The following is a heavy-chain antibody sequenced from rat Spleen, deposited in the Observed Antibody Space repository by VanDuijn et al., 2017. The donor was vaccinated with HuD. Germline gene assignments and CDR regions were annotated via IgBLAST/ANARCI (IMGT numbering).Heavy chain of an antibody. CDR2: ISYDGSST. CDR3: ASTIIGTTPFDY. J-gene: IGHJ2*01. D-gene: IGHD1-5*01. Sequence: EVQLVESDGGLVQPGRSLKLSCAASGFTFSDYYMAWVRQAPTKGLEWVATISYDGSSTYYRDSVKGRFTISRDNAKSTLYLQMDSLRSEDTATYYCASTIIGTTPFDYWGQGVMVTVSA. V-gene: IGHV5-29*01. CDR1: GFTFSDYY.